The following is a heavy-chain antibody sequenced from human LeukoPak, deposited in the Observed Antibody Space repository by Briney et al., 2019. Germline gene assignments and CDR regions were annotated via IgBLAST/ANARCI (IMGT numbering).Heavy chain of an antibody. CDR1: GYTFTSYG. CDR3: ARDPPYYDILTGYYAAAAFDI. CDR2: ISAYNGST. Sequence: GASVKVSCKASGYTFTSYGISWVRQAPGQGLEWMGWISAYNGSTNYAQKLQGRVTMTTDTSTSTAYMELRSLRSDDTAVYYCARDPPYYDILTGYYAAAAFDIWGQGTMVTVSS. J-gene: IGHJ3*02. D-gene: IGHD3-9*01. V-gene: IGHV1-18*01.